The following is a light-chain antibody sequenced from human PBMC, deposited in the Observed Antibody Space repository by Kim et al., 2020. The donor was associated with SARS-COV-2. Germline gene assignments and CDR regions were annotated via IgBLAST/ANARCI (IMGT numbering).Light chain of an antibody. CDR2: DAS. J-gene: IGKJ2*01. V-gene: IGKV3-20*01. CDR1: QSVSSSY. Sequence: PGERATLSCRASQSVSSSYLAWYQQKPGQAPRLLIYDASSRATGIPDRFSGSGSGTDFTLTISRLEPEDFAVYYCQQYGSSPPMYTFGQGTKLEI. CDR3: QQYGSSPPMYT.